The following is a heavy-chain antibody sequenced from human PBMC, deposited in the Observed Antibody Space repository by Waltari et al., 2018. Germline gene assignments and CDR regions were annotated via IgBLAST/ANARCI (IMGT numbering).Heavy chain of an antibody. V-gene: IGHV4-61*09. D-gene: IGHD6-13*01. CDR1: GGSISSGSYY. J-gene: IGHJ1*01. Sequence: QVQLQESGPGLVKPSQTLSLTCTVSGGSISSGSYYWSWIRQPAGKGLEWIGYCYTRGTTNYSPSLKSRVTISVDTSKNQFSLKLSSVTAADTAVYYCARDGQQLPTDFQHWGQGTLVTVSS. CDR2: CYTRGTT. CDR3: ARDGQQLPTDFQH.